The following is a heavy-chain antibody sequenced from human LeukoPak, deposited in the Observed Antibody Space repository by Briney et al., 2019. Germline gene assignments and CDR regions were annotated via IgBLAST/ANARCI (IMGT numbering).Heavy chain of an antibody. J-gene: IGHJ5*02. D-gene: IGHD3-10*01. CDR3: ARDHNQYYYGSGVSGGWFDP. V-gene: IGHV4-39*07. CDR1: GGSISSSSYY. CDR2: IYYSGST. Sequence: PSETLSLTCIVSGGSISSSSYYWGWIRQPPGKGLEWIGSIYYSGSTHYNPSLKSRVTISVDMSKNQLSLKLSSVTAADTAVYYCARDHNQYYYGSGVSGGWFDPWGQGTLVTVSS.